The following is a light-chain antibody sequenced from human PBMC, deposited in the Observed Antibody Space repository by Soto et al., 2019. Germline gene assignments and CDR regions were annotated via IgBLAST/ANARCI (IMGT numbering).Light chain of an antibody. CDR3: SSYTISRTPYV. CDR1: SSDVGGYDY. Sequence: QSALTQPASVSGSPGQSITISCTGTSSDVGGYDYVSWYQQHPGRPPKLVIYYVTNRSSGVSNRFSGSKSGNTASLTISGLPAEDEAVYYCSSYTISRTPYVFGPGTQLTVL. CDR2: YVT. V-gene: IGLV2-14*03. J-gene: IGLJ1*01.